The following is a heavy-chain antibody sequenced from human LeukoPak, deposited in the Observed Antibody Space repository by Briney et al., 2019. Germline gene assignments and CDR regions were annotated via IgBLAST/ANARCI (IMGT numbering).Heavy chain of an antibody. Sequence: RSEPLTLTCSVSGDSISTYHWNWIRKPPGKGLEWIGYMQSTGNSNYNPSLKNRVDIFVDMSKNQFVLNLRSVTAADTAVYYCARDKRHSYGRYFDPWGQGMLVTVSS. CDR3: ARDKRHSYGRYFDP. J-gene: IGHJ4*02. D-gene: IGHD5-18*01. CDR1: GDSISTYH. CDR2: MQSTGNS. V-gene: IGHV4-59*01.